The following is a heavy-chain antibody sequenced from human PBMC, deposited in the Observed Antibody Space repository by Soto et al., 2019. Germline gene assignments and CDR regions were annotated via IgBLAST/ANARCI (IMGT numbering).Heavy chain of an antibody. Sequence: PSETLSLTCAVSGGSISSSNWWSWVRQPPGKGLEWIGEISHSGTTNYNPSLKSRVTISVDKSKNQFSLKLSSVTAADTAVYYCARVWGVRNLYFDYWGQGTLVTVSS. D-gene: IGHD3-16*01. CDR1: GGSISSSNW. J-gene: IGHJ4*02. CDR3: ARVWGVRNLYFDY. CDR2: ISHSGTT. V-gene: IGHV4-4*02.